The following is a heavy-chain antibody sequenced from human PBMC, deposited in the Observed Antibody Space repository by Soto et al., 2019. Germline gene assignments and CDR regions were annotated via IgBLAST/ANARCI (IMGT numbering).Heavy chain of an antibody. CDR1: GGSISSGGYY. Sequence: SETLSLTCPVSGGSISSGGYYWSWIRQHPGKGLEWIGYIYYSGSTYYNPSLKSRVTISVDTSKNQFSLKLSSVTAADTAVYYCAKYIVATISDAFDIWGQGTMVTVSS. D-gene: IGHD5-12*01. CDR2: IYYSGST. CDR3: AKYIVATISDAFDI. J-gene: IGHJ3*02. V-gene: IGHV4-31*03.